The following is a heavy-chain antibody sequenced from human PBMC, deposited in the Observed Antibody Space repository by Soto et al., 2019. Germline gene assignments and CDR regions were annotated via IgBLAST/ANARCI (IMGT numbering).Heavy chain of an antibody. Sequence: QVQLVQSGADVKKSGASVKVSCRTSGYSFIDYYVHWVRQAPGQGLEWVGWISPNSGASKYAENFQGRVTLTRDRPTSTVYMELTGLRSEDTAVYYCARWRGAVATNDSWGQGTLVTVSS. J-gene: IGHJ4*02. CDR1: GYSFIDYY. D-gene: IGHD5-12*01. V-gene: IGHV1-2*02. CDR2: ISPNSGAS. CDR3: ARWRGAVATNDS.